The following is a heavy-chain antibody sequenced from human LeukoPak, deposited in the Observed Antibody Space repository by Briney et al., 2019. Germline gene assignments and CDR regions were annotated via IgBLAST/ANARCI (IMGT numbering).Heavy chain of an antibody. D-gene: IGHD3-3*01. CDR3: ARGRRTGSDTGLEWLLFT. CDR1: GFTVSSNY. CDR2: IYSGGST. J-gene: IGHJ4*02. Sequence: GGSLRLSCAASGFTVSSNYMSWVRQAPGKGLEWVSVIYSGGSTYYADSVKGRFTISRDNSKNTLYLQMNSLRAEDTAVYYCARGRRTGSDTGLEWLLFTWGQGTLVTVSS. V-gene: IGHV3-53*01.